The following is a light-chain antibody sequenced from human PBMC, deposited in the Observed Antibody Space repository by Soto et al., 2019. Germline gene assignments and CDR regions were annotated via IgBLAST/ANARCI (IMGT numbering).Light chain of an antibody. Sequence: DIQMTQSPSSVSASVGDRVTITCRASQDISGWLAWHQQKPGKAPNLLIYSTSSLQSGVPSRFSGSGSGTDFALIISSLQPEDFASYYCQQTNSFPSTFGQGTKLEIK. CDR1: QDISGW. V-gene: IGKV1-12*01. CDR2: STS. J-gene: IGKJ2*01. CDR3: QQTNSFPST.